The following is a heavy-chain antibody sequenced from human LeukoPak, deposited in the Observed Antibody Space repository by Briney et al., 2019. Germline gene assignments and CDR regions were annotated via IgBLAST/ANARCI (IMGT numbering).Heavy chain of an antibody. V-gene: IGHV3-11*01. CDR2: ISGSGSDL. CDR3: ARSIGYYYTMDV. Sequence: GSLRLSCVACGFSFSGYYMSWVRQAPGRGLEWISYISGSGSDLYYADSVKGRFTISRDNANNSLYLQMNSLRAEDTAVYYCARSIGYYYTMDVWGQGTTVTVSS. D-gene: IGHD3-22*01. J-gene: IGHJ6*02. CDR1: GFSFSGYY.